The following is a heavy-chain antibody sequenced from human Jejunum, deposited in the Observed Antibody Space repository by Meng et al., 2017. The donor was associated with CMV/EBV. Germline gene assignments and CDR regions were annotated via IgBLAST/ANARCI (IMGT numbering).Heavy chain of an antibody. Sequence: QITLKESGPTLVKPXXXXPLXXPFSGLSLSTSGVAVGWIRQPPGKALEWLAFVYWDDDKRYNPSLESRLTITKDTSKREVVLTMTNMDPVDTGTYYCAHRTFSGNYFDFWGQGTLVTVSS. CDR1: GLSLSTSGVA. J-gene: IGHJ4*02. CDR3: AHRTFSGNYFDF. D-gene: IGHD1-26*01. V-gene: IGHV2-5*02. CDR2: VYWDDDK.